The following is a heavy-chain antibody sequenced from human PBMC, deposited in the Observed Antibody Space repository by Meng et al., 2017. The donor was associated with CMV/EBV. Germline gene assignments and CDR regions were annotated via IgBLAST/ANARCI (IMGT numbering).Heavy chain of an antibody. D-gene: IGHD2-21*02. Sequence: QVQLVQSGAEVKKPGAAVKVSCKASGYTFSSYGISWVRQAPGQGLEWMGWISGYNGQTKYAQKFQGRVTMTTDTPTSTAYMELRSLRSDDTAVYYCARAPIFSGGDCSHWGQGTLVTVSS. CDR3: ARAPIFSGGDCSH. CDR1: GYTFSSYG. V-gene: IGHV1-18*01. CDR2: ISGYNGQT. J-gene: IGHJ4*02.